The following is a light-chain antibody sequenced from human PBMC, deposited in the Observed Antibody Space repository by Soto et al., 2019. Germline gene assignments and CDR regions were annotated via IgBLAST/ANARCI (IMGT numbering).Light chain of an antibody. CDR2: DDS. CDR3: QVWDSSTDHPVV. V-gene: IGLV3-21*02. J-gene: IGLJ2*01. CDR1: NIGGKS. Sequence: SYELTQPPSVSVAPAQTAVITCGGNNIGGKSVHWYQPKPGQAPVLVVYDDSDRPSGIPERFSGSNSGNTATLTISRVEAGDEADYYCQVWDSSTDHPVVFGGGTKVTVL.